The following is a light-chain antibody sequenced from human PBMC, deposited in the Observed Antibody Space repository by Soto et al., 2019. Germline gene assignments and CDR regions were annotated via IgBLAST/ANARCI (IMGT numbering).Light chain of an antibody. CDR1: QTISTY. J-gene: IGKJ1*01. V-gene: IGKV1-39*01. CDR2: VAS. Sequence: DIQMTQSPSSLFASVGDRVTIACRARQTISTYLNWYQQKPGKTPKLLLFVASTLQSGVPSRFSGSGSGTECILTISSLQREDFATYYCQQTYDTPPTVGQGTKVDIK. CDR3: QQTYDTPPT.